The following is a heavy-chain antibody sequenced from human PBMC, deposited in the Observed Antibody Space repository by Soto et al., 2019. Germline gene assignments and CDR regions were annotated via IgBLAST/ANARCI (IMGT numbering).Heavy chain of an antibody. V-gene: IGHV4-30-2*01. J-gene: IGHJ4*02. CDR3: ARSREFDY. CDR1: GGSLSGATYS. Sequence: PSETLSLTCGVSGGSLSGATYSWNWIRQTPGKGLEWIGYIFPSGTTYYNPSLRSRVTISIDVSKNQFSLSLRSLTAADTAVYYCARSREFDYWSPGTLVTVSS. CDR2: IFPSGTT.